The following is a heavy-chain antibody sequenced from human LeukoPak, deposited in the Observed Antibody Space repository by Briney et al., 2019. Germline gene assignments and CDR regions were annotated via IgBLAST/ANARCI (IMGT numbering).Heavy chain of an antibody. CDR3: AREAAAGSVFDY. CDR1: GYTFTGYY. Sequence: ASVKVSCKASGYTFTGYYMHWMRQAPGQGLEWMGWINPNSGGTNYAQKFQGRVTMTRDTSISTAYMDLSRLRSDDTAVYYCAREAAAGSVFDYWGQGTLVTVSS. D-gene: IGHD6-13*01. J-gene: IGHJ4*02. CDR2: INPNSGGT. V-gene: IGHV1-2*02.